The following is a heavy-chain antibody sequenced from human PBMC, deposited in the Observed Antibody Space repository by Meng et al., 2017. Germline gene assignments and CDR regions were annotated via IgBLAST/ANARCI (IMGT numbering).Heavy chain of an antibody. V-gene: IGHV4-34*01. CDR3: ARGTDYGDYYFDY. Sequence: QVQLQQWGAGLLKPSETLSLPCAVYGGSFSGYYGSWIRQPPGKGLEWIGEINHSGSTNYNPSLKSRVTISVDTSKNQFSLKLSSVTAADTAVYYCARGTDYGDYYFDYWGQGTLVTVSS. J-gene: IGHJ4*02. CDR1: GGSFSGYY. CDR2: INHSGST. D-gene: IGHD4-17*01.